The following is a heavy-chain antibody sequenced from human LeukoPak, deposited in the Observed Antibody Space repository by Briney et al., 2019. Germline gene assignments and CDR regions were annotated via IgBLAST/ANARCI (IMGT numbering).Heavy chain of an antibody. J-gene: IGHJ6*03. CDR1: GGSFGGYY. CDR3: ARGSDCGGDCYYYYMDV. D-gene: IGHD2-21*01. CDR2: INHSGST. Sequence: SETLSLTCAVYGGSFGGYYWSWIRQPPGKGLEWIGEINHSGSTNYNPSLKSRVTISVDTSKNQFSLKLSSVTAADTAVYYCARGSDCGGDCYYYYMDVWGKGTTVTISS. V-gene: IGHV4-34*01.